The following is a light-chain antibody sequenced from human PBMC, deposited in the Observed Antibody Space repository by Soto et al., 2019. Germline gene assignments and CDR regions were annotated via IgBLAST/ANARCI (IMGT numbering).Light chain of an antibody. CDR2: AAS. Sequence: IQLTQSPSSLSASVGDRVTITCRASPAIASFLAWYQQKPGTAPKLLIYAASTLYGGVPSRFSGSGSGTDFALTITSLQAEDFATYYCQQLRMYPSTFGGGTKVDIK. CDR3: QQLRMYPST. CDR1: PAIASF. J-gene: IGKJ4*01. V-gene: IGKV1-9*01.